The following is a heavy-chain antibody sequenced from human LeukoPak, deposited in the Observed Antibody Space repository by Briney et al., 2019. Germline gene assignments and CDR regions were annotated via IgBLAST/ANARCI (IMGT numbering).Heavy chain of an antibody. Sequence: SETLSLTCTVSGGSISSGSYYWSWIRQPAGKGLEWIGRIYTSGSTNYNPSLKSRVTISVDTSKNQFSLKLSSVTAADTAVYYCARVGYCSSTSCADYYYYMDVWGKGTTVTVSS. J-gene: IGHJ6*03. V-gene: IGHV4-61*02. CDR2: IYTSGST. D-gene: IGHD2-2*01. CDR3: ARVGYCSSTSCADYYYYMDV. CDR1: GGSISSGSYY.